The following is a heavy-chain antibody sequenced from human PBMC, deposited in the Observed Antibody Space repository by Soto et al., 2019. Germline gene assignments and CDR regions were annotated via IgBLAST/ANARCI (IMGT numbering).Heavy chain of an antibody. D-gene: IGHD6-19*01. J-gene: IGHJ6*02. V-gene: IGHV3-48*02. CDR1: GFVFGTYS. Sequence: EGQLVESGGDLVRPGGSLRLSCEASGFVFGTYSMNWVRQAPGKGLEWISYISSTSGTIYYADSVKGRFTIFRDNAKNSLFLQMNGLRDDDTAVYYCANQKIRFSVAGTLYGLGVWGQGTTVTVSS. CDR3: ANQKIRFSVAGTLYGLGV. CDR2: ISSTSGTI.